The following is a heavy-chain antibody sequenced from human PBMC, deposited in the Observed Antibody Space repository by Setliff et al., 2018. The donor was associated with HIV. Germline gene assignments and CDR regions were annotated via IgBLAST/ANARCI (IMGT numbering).Heavy chain of an antibody. J-gene: IGHJ6*02. CDR1: RFTFNDYW. CDR3: ARKFRPGHGVDV. D-gene: IGHD3-10*01. V-gene: IGHV3-7*01. CDR2: IDRDGSET. Sequence: LRLSCVASRFTFNDYWMSWVRQAPGKGLEWVANIDRDGSETNYVDSVKGRFTIFRGNAKSSMYLQMNSLRAEDTAIYYCARKFRPGHGVDVWGQGTTVTVSS.